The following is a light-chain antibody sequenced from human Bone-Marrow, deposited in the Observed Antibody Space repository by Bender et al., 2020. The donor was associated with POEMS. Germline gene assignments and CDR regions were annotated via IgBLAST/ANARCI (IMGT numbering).Light chain of an antibody. J-gene: IGLJ3*02. V-gene: IGLV3-27*01. Sequence: SYELTQPPSVSVSPGQTARITCSTDSLPKNYVYWYQQKPGQAPILVIYRDIDRPSGIPERFSGSNSGTTVTLTISGAQVDDEAVYYCSSAADNVWVFGGGTLLTVL. CDR2: RDI. CDR3: SSAADNVWV. CDR1: SLPKNY.